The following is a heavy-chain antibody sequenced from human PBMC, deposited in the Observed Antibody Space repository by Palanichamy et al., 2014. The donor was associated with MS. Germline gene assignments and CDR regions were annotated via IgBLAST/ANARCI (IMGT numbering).Heavy chain of an antibody. D-gene: IGHD3-22*01. J-gene: IGHJ4*02. Sequence: EVQLVESGGGLVQPGGSLRLSCAASGFSVSTNYMTWVRQAPGKGLEWVSFINNDGSTYYADSVKGRFTISRDNSKNTLYLQMHNLRAEDAAVYYCASGYYGTSGYSLDYWGQGSLVTVSA. CDR2: INNDGST. V-gene: IGHV3-66*01. CDR1: GFSVSTNY. CDR3: ASGYYGTSGYSLDY.